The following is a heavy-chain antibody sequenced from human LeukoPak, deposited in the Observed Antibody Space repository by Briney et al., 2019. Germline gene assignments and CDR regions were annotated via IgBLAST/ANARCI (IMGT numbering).Heavy chain of an antibody. Sequence: PGGSLRLSCAASGFTFSGYAMSWVRQAPGKGLEWVSAISGSGGSTYYADSVKGRFTISRDNSKNTLYLQMNSLRAEDTAVYYCAKDQMDYDSSGYYSHDYWGQGTLVTVSS. CDR2: ISGSGGST. J-gene: IGHJ4*02. CDR1: GFTFSGYA. V-gene: IGHV3-23*01. CDR3: AKDQMDYDSSGYYSHDY. D-gene: IGHD3-22*01.